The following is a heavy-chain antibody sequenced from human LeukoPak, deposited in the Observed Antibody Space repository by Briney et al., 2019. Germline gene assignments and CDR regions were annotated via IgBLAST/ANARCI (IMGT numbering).Heavy chain of an antibody. J-gene: IGHJ6*03. CDR2: INHSGST. Sequence: SETLSLSCAVYVGSFSGYYWSWIRQPPGKGLEWIGEINHSGSTNYNASLKSRVTISVDTSKNQFSLKLSSVTAADTAFYYCASQGHHGKIVGTTLSYFYMDVWGKGTTVTVSS. CDR1: VGSFSGYY. V-gene: IGHV4-34*01. D-gene: IGHD1-26*01. CDR3: ASQGHHGKIVGTTLSYFYMDV.